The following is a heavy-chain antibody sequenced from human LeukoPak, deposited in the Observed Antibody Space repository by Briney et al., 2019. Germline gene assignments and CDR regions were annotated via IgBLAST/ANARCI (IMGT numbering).Heavy chain of an antibody. J-gene: IGHJ6*02. CDR3: ARWEYYYYGMDV. CDR2: ISGSGGST. CDR1: GFTFSSYA. V-gene: IGHV3-23*01. Sequence: PGGSLRLSCAASGFTFSSYAMSWVRQAPGKGLEWVSAISGSGGSTYYADSVKGRFTISRDNSKNTLYLQMNSLRAEDTAVYYCARWEYYYYGMDVWGQGTTVTVSS. D-gene: IGHD1-26*01.